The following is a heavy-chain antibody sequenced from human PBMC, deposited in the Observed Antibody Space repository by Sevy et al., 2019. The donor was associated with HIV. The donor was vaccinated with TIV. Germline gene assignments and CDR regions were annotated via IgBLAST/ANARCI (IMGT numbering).Heavy chain of an antibody. Sequence: GGSLRLSCVASGFTFSSYGMHWVRQAPAKGLEWVAVIWYDGSNKYYADSVKGRVTISRDNSKNTLFLQMNSLRDEDTAVYYCARGLAALPGYYYGMDVWGQGTTVTVSS. J-gene: IGHJ6*02. D-gene: IGHD6-6*01. V-gene: IGHV3-33*01. CDR1: GFTFSSYG. CDR3: ARGLAALPGYYYGMDV. CDR2: IWYDGSNK.